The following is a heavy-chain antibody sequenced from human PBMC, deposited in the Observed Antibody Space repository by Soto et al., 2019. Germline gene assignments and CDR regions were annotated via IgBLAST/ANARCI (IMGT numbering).Heavy chain of an antibody. CDR1: GYTFTSFV. CDR3: AIDPRGGTAAFDI. Sequence: VQLVQSGAEVKKPGASVKVSCKASGYTFTSFVISWVRQAPGQGLEWMGWISAYNVNTHYAENLQGRVTMTTDSSTRTAYMQLRSLRSDATAVYYGAIDPRGGTAAFDIWCQGTMVTVSS. V-gene: IGHV1-18*01. J-gene: IGHJ3*02. D-gene: IGHD2-15*01. CDR2: ISAYNVNT.